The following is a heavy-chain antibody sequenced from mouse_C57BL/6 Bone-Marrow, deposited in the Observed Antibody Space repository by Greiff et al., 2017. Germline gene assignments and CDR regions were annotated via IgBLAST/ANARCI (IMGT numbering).Heavy chain of an antibody. V-gene: IGHV3-6*01. D-gene: IGHD2-5*01. CDR3: ARDNYYSKKGYYFDY. Sequence: ESGPGLVKPSQSLSLTCSVTGYSITSGYYWNWIRQFPGNKLEWMGYISYDGSNNYNPSLKNRISITRDTSKNQFFLKLNSVTTEDTATYYCARDNYYSKKGYYFDYWGQGTTLTVSS. CDR2: ISYDGSN. CDR1: GYSITSGYY. J-gene: IGHJ2*01.